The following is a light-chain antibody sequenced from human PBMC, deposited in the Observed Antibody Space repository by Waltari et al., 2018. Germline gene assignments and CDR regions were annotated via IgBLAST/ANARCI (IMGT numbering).Light chain of an antibody. CDR3: AAWDASLFGPWV. Sequence: YVLTQPPSASGTPGQRVTISCSGISSNIGGNSVNWYQHLPGTAPNLLIYATNHRPSGVPDRFSASMSGTSASLAISGLQSEDEADYYCAAWDASLFGPWVFGGGTRLTVL. CDR1: SSNIGGNS. CDR2: ATN. V-gene: IGLV1-44*01. J-gene: IGLJ3*02.